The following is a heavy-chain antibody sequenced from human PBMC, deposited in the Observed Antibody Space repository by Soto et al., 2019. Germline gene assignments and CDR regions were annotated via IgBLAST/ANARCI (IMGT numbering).Heavy chain of an antibody. Sequence: EVQLVESGGGLVQPGRSLRLSCAASGFTFDDYAMHWVRQAPGKGLEWVSGISWNSDSIGYADSVKGRFTISRHNAKNSLYMQMNSLRVEDTALYYCAKADSRYCSGGRCYFSPENHYFDYWGQGTLVTVSS. CDR1: GFTFDDYA. D-gene: IGHD2-15*01. CDR2: ISWNSDSI. CDR3: AKADSRYCSGGRCYFSPENHYFDY. J-gene: IGHJ4*02. V-gene: IGHV3-9*01.